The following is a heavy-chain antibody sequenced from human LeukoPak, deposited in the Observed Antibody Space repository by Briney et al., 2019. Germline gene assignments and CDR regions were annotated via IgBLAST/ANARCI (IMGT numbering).Heavy chain of an antibody. V-gene: IGHV3-11*05. J-gene: IGHJ5*02. Sequence: GGSLRLSCAASGFTFSDYYMSWIRQAPGKGLEWVSYISSSSSYTNYADSVKGRFTISRDNAKNSLYLQMNSLRDEDTAVYYCARDSSGWYGGFDPWGQGTLVTVSS. CDR3: ARDSSGWYGGFDP. CDR1: GFTFSDYY. D-gene: IGHD6-19*01. CDR2: ISSSSSYT.